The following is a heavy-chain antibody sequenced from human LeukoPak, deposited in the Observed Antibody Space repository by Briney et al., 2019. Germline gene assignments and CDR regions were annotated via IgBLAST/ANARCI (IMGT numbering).Heavy chain of an antibody. V-gene: IGHV1-8*03. D-gene: IGHD4-23*01. Sequence: GASVKVSCKASGYTFTSYDINWVRQATGQGLEWMGWMNPNSGNTGYAQKFQGRVTITRNTSISTAYMELSSLRSEDTAAYYCARGLWHSGYGGNVLDAFDIWGQGTMVTVSS. CDR1: GYTFTSYD. CDR3: ARGLWHSGYGGNVLDAFDI. J-gene: IGHJ3*02. CDR2: MNPNSGNT.